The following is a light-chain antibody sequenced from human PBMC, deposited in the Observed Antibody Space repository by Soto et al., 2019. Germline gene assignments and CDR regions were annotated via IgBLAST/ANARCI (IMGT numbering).Light chain of an antibody. CDR1: SSDVGGYNY. CDR3: SSYTSSSTL. V-gene: IGLV2-14*01. J-gene: IGLJ1*01. Sequence: QSALTKPASVSGSPGQSITISCTGTSSDVGGYNYVSWYQQHPGKAPKLMIYAVTVRPSGVSSRFSGSKSGNTASLTISGLQAEDEADYYCSSYTSSSTLVGTGTKLTVL. CDR2: AVT.